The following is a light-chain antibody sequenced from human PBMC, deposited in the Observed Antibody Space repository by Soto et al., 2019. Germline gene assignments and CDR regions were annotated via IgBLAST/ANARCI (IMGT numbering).Light chain of an antibody. Sequence: DTQMTQSPSTLSASVGDRVTSTCRASQSINTWLAWYQQKPGKAPNLLIFKASTLESGVPSRFSGSESGPEFTLTISSLQPDDFATYYCQRYNSYPWSFGEGTKVDIK. CDR3: QRYNSYPWS. J-gene: IGKJ1*01. CDR1: QSINTW. V-gene: IGKV1-5*03. CDR2: KAS.